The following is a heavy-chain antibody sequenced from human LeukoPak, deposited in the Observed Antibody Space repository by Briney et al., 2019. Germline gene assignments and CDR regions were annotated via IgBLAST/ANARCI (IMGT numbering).Heavy chain of an antibody. CDR2: MNPNSGNT. CDR3: ARGPPEHPQGY. V-gene: IGHV1-8*01. CDR1: GYTITTYD. Sequence: ASVKVSCKASGYTITTYDINWVRQATGQGLEWMGWMNPNSGNTDYAQKFQGRVTMTRNTSITTAFMELNNLRSEDTAVYYCARGPPEHPQGYWGQGTLVTVSS. J-gene: IGHJ4*02. D-gene: IGHD1-14*01.